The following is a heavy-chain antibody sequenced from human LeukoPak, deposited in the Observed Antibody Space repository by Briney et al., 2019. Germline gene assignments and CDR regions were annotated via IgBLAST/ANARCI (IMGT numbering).Heavy chain of an antibody. D-gene: IGHD1-1*01. Sequence: GGSLRLSCAASGFAFSTYDMHWVRQPTGKGLEWVSSISSSSSYIYYADSVKGRFTISRDNAKNSLYLQMNSLRAEDTAVYYCARPRRWNDSYGMDVWGQGTTVTVSS. CDR3: ARPRRWNDSYGMDV. V-gene: IGHV3-21*01. CDR2: ISSSSSYI. J-gene: IGHJ6*02. CDR1: GFAFSTYD.